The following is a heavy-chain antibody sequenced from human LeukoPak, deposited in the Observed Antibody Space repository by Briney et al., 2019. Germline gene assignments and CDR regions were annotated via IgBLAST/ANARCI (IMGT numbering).Heavy chain of an antibody. V-gene: IGHV3-7*01. J-gene: IGHJ4*02. CDR1: GFTFSSYW. CDR2: IKQDGSEK. D-gene: IGHD6-19*01. CDR3: ARGSSGWSYDY. Sequence: LTGGSLRLSCAASGFTFSSYWMSWVRQAPGKGLEWVANIKQDGSEKNYVDSVKGRFTISRDSAKNSLYLQMNSLRAEDTAVYYCARGSSGWSYDYWGQGTLVAVSS.